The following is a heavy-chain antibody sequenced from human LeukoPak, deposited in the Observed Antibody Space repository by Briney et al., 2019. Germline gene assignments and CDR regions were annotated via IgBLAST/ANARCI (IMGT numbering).Heavy chain of an antibody. J-gene: IGHJ4*02. Sequence: SETLSLTCTVSGGSISSYYWSWFRQPPGKGLEWIGYVYSSGLTNYNPSLRSRVTISIDTSRSQFFLKLNSVTAADTAVYYCEKYLRDSGTYYFDNWGQGALVTVSS. D-gene: IGHD2-2*02. V-gene: IGHV4-59*01. CDR2: VYSSGLT. CDR1: GGSISSYY. CDR3: EKYLRDSGTYYFDN.